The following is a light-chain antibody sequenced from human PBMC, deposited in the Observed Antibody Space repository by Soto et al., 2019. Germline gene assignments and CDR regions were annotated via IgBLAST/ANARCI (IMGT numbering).Light chain of an antibody. V-gene: IGKV3-20*01. CDR3: HHYGTSLRT. Sequence: EIVLTQSPGTLSLSPGERATLSCRARQGVSDNFLAWYQQKAGQPPKLLIYGAYNRATGIPDRFSGSGSWTEFTLTISRLELEDFAVYYCHHYGTSLRTFGQGTKVEV. CDR1: QGVSDNF. J-gene: IGKJ1*01. CDR2: GAY.